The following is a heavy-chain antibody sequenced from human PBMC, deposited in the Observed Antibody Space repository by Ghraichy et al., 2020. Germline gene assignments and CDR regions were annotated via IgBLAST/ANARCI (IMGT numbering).Heavy chain of an antibody. Sequence: ASVKVSCKASGYTFTGYFIHWVRQAPGQGLQWMGWINPSSGFTTSAQTFKGRAPMTRDTSINTTYLELSSLRSDDTAIYYCTRGRLQGYFDIWGRGALVTVSS. CDR2: INPSSGFT. CDR1: GYTFTGYF. CDR3: TRGRLQGYFDI. J-gene: IGHJ2*01. V-gene: IGHV1-2*02.